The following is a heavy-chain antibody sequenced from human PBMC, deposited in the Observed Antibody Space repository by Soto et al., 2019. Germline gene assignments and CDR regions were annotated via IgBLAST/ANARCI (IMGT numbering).Heavy chain of an antibody. D-gene: IGHD3-16*01. CDR3: AKVWGNYGNFDY. CDR2: ISGSGGGT. V-gene: IGHV3-23*01. J-gene: IGHJ4*02. Sequence: EVQLLESGGGLLQPGGSLRLSCAASGFTFSSYAMSWVRQAPGKGLEWVSAISGSGGGTYYGDSVKGRFTISRDNSKNPVYLQMHSLRAEDAAVYYCAKVWGNYGNFDYWGQGTLVTVSS. CDR1: GFTFSSYA.